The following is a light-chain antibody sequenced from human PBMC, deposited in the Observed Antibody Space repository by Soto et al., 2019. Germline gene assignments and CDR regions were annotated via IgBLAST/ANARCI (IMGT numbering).Light chain of an antibody. Sequence: QSVLTQPASVSGSPGQSITISCTGTSSDVGGYNYVSWYQQHPGNAPRLMIYEANNRPSGVPNRFSGSKSGNTASLTISGLQAEDEADYYCSSKTSSRTPFVFGTGTKVTVL. V-gene: IGLV2-14*01. CDR1: SSDVGGYNY. CDR2: EAN. CDR3: SSKTSSRTPFV. J-gene: IGLJ1*01.